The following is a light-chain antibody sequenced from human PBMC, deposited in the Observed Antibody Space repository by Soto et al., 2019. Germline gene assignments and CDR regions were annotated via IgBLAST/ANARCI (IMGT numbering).Light chain of an antibody. CDR3: SSYTSSSTPVV. V-gene: IGLV2-14*01. Sequence: QSVLTQPASVSGSPGQSITISCTGTSSDVGGYNDVSWYQQHPGKAPKLMIYEVSNRTSGVSNRFAGSKSGNTASLTISGLQAEDEADYYCSSYTSSSTPVVFGGGTKLTVL. CDR2: EVS. CDR1: SSDVGGYND. J-gene: IGLJ2*01.